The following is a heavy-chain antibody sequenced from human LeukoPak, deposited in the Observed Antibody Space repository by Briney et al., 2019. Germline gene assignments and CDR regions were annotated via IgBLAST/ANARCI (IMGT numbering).Heavy chain of an antibody. CDR1: GYGFTSYW. J-gene: IGHJ4*02. V-gene: IGHV5-51*01. Sequence: GASLQISSQGSGYGFTSYWIGWVRQMPGKGLGWMGIIYPGDSDTRYSPSFQGQVTISADKSISTAYLQWSSLKASDTAMYYCARHSFPMVRGVPYYFDYWGQGTLVTVSS. CDR2: IYPGDSDT. CDR3: ARHSFPMVRGVPYYFDY. D-gene: IGHD3-10*01.